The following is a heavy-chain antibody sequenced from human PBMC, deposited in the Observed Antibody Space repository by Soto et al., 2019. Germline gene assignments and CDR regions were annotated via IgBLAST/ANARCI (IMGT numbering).Heavy chain of an antibody. CDR1: GFTFSSYG. V-gene: IGHV3-30*18. CDR2: VSYDGSNK. D-gene: IGHD3-22*01. J-gene: IGHJ4*02. Sequence: PGGSLRLSCAASGFTFSSYGMHWVRQAPGKGLEWVAVVSYDGSNKYYADSVKGRFTISRDNSKNTLYLQMNSLRAEDTAVYFCAKDGLNYYDSSGYYYGHLFDYWGQGTLVTVSS. CDR3: AKDGLNYYDSSGYYYGHLFDY.